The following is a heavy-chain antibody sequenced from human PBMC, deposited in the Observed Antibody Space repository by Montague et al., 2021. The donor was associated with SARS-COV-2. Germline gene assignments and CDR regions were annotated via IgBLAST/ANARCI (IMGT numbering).Heavy chain of an antibody. J-gene: IGHJ4*02. V-gene: IGHV4-61*01. Sequence: SETLSLTCTVSGASVASGNFYWSWIRQPPGEGLEWIGYMYYTGHTNYNPSLESRGTMPVDPSKNQFSLTLTSVTAADTAVYYCARSRANVPSRPGFDYWGQGALITVSS. CDR3: ARSRANVPSRPGFDY. CDR2: MYYTGHT. D-gene: IGHD6-6*01. CDR1: GASVASGNFY.